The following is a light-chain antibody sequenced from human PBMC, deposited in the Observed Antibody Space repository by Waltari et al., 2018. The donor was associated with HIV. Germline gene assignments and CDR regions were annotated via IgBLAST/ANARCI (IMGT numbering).Light chain of an antibody. V-gene: IGLV1-51*01. CDR2: DNN. CDR1: ISNIGVNY. J-gene: IGLJ3*02. CDR3: GTWDYSLDSGV. Sequence: QSVMTQPPSVSAAPGQKVTISCSGISNIGVNYVSWYQQVPGTAPKLLIYDNNKRPSGIPYRFSGTRAGASATLDISGLQPGDEADYYCGTWDYSLDSGVFGGGTKLTAL.